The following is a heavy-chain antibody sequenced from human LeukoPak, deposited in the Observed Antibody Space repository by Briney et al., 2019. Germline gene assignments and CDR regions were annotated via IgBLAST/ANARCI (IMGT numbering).Heavy chain of an antibody. CDR1: GGSISSYY. Sequence: SETLSLTCTVSGGSISSYYWSWIRQPPGKGLEWIGYIYYSGSTNYNPSLKSRVTISVDTSKNQFSLKLSSVTAADTAVYYCARDGTTVTTGRYYYYYYMDVWGKGTTVTVSS. CDR3: ARDGTTVTTGRYYYYYYMDV. J-gene: IGHJ6*03. V-gene: IGHV4-59*12. D-gene: IGHD4-11*01. CDR2: IYYSGST.